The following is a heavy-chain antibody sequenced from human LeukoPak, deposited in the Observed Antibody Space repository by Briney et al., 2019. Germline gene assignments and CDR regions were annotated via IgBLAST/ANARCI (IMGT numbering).Heavy chain of an antibody. D-gene: IGHD3-22*01. V-gene: IGHV1-3*01. CDR3: ARIIRYDSSGILYYGMDV. CDR1: GYTFTSYA. CDR2: INAGNGNT. J-gene: IGHJ6*02. Sequence: GASVKVSCKASGYTFTSYAMHWVRQAPGQRLEWMGWINAGNGNTKYSQKFQGRVTITRDTSASTAYMELSSLRSEDTAVCYCARIIRYDSSGILYYGMDVWGQGTTVTVSS.